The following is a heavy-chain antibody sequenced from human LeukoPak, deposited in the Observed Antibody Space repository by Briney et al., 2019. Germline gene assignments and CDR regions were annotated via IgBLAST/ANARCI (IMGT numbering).Heavy chain of an antibody. V-gene: IGHV6-1*01. J-gene: IGHJ4*02. Sequence: SQTLSLTCAISGDSVSSNSAAWNWIRQSPSRGLEWLGRTYYRSEWYNDYAVSVKSRITINPDTSKNQFSLQLNSVTPEDTAVYYCARVRGSSGRGASFDYWGQGTLVTVSS. CDR1: GDSVSSNSAA. CDR2: TYYRSEWYN. D-gene: IGHD6-19*01. CDR3: ARVRGSSGRGASFDY.